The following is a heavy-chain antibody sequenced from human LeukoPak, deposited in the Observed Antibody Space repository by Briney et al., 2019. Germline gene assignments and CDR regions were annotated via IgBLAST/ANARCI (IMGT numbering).Heavy chain of an antibody. J-gene: IGHJ4*02. CDR2: ITSGGERT. Sequence: WGSLRLSCAASGFTFSNYAMNWVRQAPGKGLEWVSGITSGGERTYYRDSVKGRFAISRDNFRDTVFLQMNSLTDEDTAVYYCADDFDNWGQGTLITVSS. V-gene: IGHV3-23*01. CDR1: GFTFSNYA. CDR3: ADDFDN.